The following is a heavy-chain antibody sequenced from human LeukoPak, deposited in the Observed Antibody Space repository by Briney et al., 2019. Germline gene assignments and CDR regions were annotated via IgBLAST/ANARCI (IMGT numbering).Heavy chain of an antibody. CDR3: AGGNNYLVDY. CDR1: GGSISSGGYY. D-gene: IGHD1/OR15-1a*01. V-gene: IGHV4-30-2*02. CDR2: IYHSGST. Sequence: PSQTLSLTCTVSGGSISSGGYYWSWIRQPPGKGLEWIGYIYHSGSTYYNPSLKSRVTISVDRSKNQFSLKLSSVTAADTAVYYCAGGNNYLVDYWGQGTLVTVSS. J-gene: IGHJ4*02.